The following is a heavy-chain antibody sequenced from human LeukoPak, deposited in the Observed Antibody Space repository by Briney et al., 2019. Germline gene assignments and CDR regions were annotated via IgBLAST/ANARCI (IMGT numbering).Heavy chain of an antibody. CDR3: ARSSSGWYDSDCHFDY. CDR2: ISWNSGSI. Sequence: GGSLRLFCAASGFTFDDYAMHWVRQAPGKGLEWVSGISWNSGSIGYADSVKGRFTISRDNAKNSLYLQMNSLRAEDTALYYCARSSSGWYDSDCHFDYWGQGTLVTVSS. D-gene: IGHD6-19*01. CDR1: GFTFDDYA. J-gene: IGHJ4*02. V-gene: IGHV3-9*01.